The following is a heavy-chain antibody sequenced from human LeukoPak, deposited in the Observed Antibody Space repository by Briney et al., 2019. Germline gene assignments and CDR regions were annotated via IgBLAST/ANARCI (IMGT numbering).Heavy chain of an antibody. J-gene: IGHJ4*02. CDR1: GFTFSSYS. CDR2: INSSSSYI. V-gene: IGHV3-21*01. D-gene: IGHD3-3*01. CDR3: ARGEETVGFLEWLPDYFDY. Sequence: PGGSLRLSCAASGFTFSSYSMNWVRQAPGQGLEWGSSINSSSSYIYYADPVEGSFTISRDNAKNCLYLQMNSMGAEDTAVYYCARGEETVGFLEWLPDYFDYWGQGTLVTVSS.